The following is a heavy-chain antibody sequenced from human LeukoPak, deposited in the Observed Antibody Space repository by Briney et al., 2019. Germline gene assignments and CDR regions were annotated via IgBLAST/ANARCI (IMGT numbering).Heavy chain of an antibody. CDR3: ARRQRGYLVYYMDV. CDR1: GGSFSGYY. D-gene: IGHD5-18*01. V-gene: IGHV4-34*01. CDR2: INHSGST. Sequence: SETLSLTCAVYGGSFSGYYWSWIRQPPGKGLEWIGEINHSGSTNYNPSLKSRVTISVGTSKNQFSLKLSSVTAADTAVYYCARRQRGYLVYYMDVWGKGTTVTISS. J-gene: IGHJ6*03.